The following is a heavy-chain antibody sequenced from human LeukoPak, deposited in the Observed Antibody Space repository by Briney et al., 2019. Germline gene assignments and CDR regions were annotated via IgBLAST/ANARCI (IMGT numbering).Heavy chain of an antibody. CDR2: IYYSGST. CDR1: AGFFSNSNYY. V-gene: IGHV4-39*01. CDR3: ARHSGYYNARDAFDI. D-gene: IGHD3-22*01. Sequence: SETLSLTCTVSAGFFSNSNYYWGWIRQPPGKGLEWIGRIYYSGSTYYNPSLESRVTISVDTSKNQFSLKLNTVTAGDTAVYYCARHSGYYNARDAFDIWGQGTLVTVSS. J-gene: IGHJ3*02.